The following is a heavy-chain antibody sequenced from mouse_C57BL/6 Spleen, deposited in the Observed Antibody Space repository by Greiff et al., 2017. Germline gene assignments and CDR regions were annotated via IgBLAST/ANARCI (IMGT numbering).Heavy chain of an antibody. Sequence: QVQLQQPGAELVKPGASVKLSCKASGYTFTSYWMHWVKQRPGRGLEWIGWIDPNSGGTKYNEKFKSKVTLAVDNPSSTAYMQLSSLTSEDSAVYYCARCPSYSSRVYYFDYWGQGTTLTVSS. CDR1: GYTFTSYW. CDR3: ARCPSYSSRVYYFDY. CDR2: IDPNSGGT. D-gene: IGHD1-1*01. J-gene: IGHJ2*01. V-gene: IGHV1-72*01.